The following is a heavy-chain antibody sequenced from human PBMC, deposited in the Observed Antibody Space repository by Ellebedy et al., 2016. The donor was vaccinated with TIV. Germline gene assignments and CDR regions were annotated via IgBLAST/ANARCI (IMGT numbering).Heavy chain of an antibody. J-gene: IGHJ4*02. CDR1: GYTFTSYY. Sequence: ASVKVSCKASGYTFTSYYLHWVRQAPGQGLEWMGIINPSGGSTSYAQKLQGRVTMTSDMSTSTVYMELSSLRSEDTAVYYCARCSYGTHFDYWGQGTLVTVSS. D-gene: IGHD5-18*01. V-gene: IGHV1-46*04. CDR2: INPSGGST. CDR3: ARCSYGTHFDY.